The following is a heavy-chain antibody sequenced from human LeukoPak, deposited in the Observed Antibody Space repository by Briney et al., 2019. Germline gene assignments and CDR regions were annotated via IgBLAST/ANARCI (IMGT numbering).Heavy chain of an antibody. CDR3: ARVRCSSNSCFPDY. J-gene: IGHJ4*02. CDR1: GFTFSSYG. D-gene: IGHD2-2*01. Sequence: GGSLRLSCAASGFTFSSYGMHWVRQAPGKGLEWVAFIRSDGSNKYYADSVKGRFTISRDNSDNTLYLQMNSLRAEDTAVYYCARVRCSSNSCFPDYWGQGTLVTVSS. CDR2: IRSDGSNK. V-gene: IGHV3-30*02.